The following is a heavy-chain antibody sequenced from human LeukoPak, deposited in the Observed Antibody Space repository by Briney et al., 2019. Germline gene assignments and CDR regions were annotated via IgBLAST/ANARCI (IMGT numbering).Heavy chain of an antibody. CDR1: GYTFTDYY. CDR2: INPNSGGT. V-gene: IGHV1-2*02. CDR3: ARVDYGSGSYY. D-gene: IGHD3-10*01. Sequence: ASVKVSCKASGYTFTDYYMHWVRQAPGQGLEWMGWINPNSGGTNYAQKFQDRVTMTRDTSISTAYMELSRLRSDDTAVYYCARVDYGSGSYYWGQGTLVTVSS. J-gene: IGHJ4*02.